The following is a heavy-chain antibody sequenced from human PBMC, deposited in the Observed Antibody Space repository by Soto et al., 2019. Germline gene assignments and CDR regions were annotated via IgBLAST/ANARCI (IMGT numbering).Heavy chain of an antibody. CDR1: GITFSTCT. V-gene: IGHV3-23*01. CDR2: IIASGDIT. J-gene: IGHJ4*02. D-gene: IGHD6-13*01. Sequence: EVQLLESGGGLVQPGGSLRLSCAASGITFSTCTMGWVRQAPGKGLEWVSSIIASGDITYYADSVKGRFTVSRDNSKSTMFLEMNHLRAEDTAVYHCAKDLRGPEAGTWYFDYWGQGTLVTVSS. CDR3: AKDLRGPEAGTWYFDY.